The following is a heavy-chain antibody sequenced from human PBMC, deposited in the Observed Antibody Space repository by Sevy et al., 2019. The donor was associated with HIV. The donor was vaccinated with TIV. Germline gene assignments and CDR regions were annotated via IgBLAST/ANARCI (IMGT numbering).Heavy chain of an antibody. J-gene: IGHJ4*02. V-gene: IGHV3-23*01. D-gene: IGHD2-8*01. CDR1: GFTFSRYT. CDR2: FCFGDGSM. CDR3: VREGCTKPHDF. Sequence: GGSLRLSCAASGFTFSRYTMTWVRQAPGKGLEWVSTFCFGDGSMNYADSAKGRFTISRDNSKDTLYRQMNTLRAEDTAMYYCVREGCTKPHDFWGQGTLVTVSS.